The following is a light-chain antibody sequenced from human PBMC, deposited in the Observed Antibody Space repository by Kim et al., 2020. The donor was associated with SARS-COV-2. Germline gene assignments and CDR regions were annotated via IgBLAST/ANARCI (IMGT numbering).Light chain of an antibody. V-gene: IGKV1-9*01. CDR2: SAS. Sequence: DIQLTQSPSFLSASVGDRVTITCRASQGIATNVAWYQQRPGRAPNVLIYSASTLQSGVPSRFSGSGSVTEFTLTISSLQPEDFATYYCQHLNSNSISFGQGTRLEIK. J-gene: IGKJ5*01. CDR1: QGIATN. CDR3: QHLNSNSIS.